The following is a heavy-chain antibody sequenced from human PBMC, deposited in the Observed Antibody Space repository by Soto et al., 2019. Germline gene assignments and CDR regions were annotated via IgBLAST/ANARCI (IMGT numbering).Heavy chain of an antibody. D-gene: IGHD2-2*02. CDR2: IYYSGST. V-gene: IGHV4-59*01. Sequence: PSETLSLTCTVSGGSISSYYWSWIRQPPGKGLEWIGYIYYSGSTNYNPSLKSRVTISVDTSKNQFSLKLSSVTAADTAVYYCARLYYPGTVDPFDTWGQGTMVT. CDR1: GGSISSYY. CDR3: ARLYYPGTVDPFDT. J-gene: IGHJ3*02.